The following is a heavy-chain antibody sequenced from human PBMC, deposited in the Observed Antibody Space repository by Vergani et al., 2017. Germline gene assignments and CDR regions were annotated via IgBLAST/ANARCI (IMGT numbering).Heavy chain of an antibody. CDR2: IYHSGST. CDR1: GYSISSGYY. J-gene: IGHJ4*02. V-gene: IGHV4-38-2*01. CDR3: ANGPLPLGGWYGPFDY. Sequence: QVQLQESGPGLVKPSETLSLTCAVSGYSISSGYYWGWIRQPPGKGLEWIGSIYHSGSTYYNPSLKSRVTISVDTSKNQFSLKLSSVTAADTAVYYCANGPLPLGGWYGPFDYWGQGTLVTVSS. D-gene: IGHD6-19*01.